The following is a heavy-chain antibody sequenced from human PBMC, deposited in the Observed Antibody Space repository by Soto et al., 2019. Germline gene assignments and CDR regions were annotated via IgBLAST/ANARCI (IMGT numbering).Heavy chain of an antibody. J-gene: IGHJ6*02. CDR3: ASRVGVRGVNDYYYYYGMDV. V-gene: IGHV1-18*01. Sequence: ASVKVSCKASGYTFTSYGISWVRQAPGQGLEWMGWISAYNGNTNYAQKLQGRVTMTTDTSTSTAYMELRSLRSDDTAVYYCASRVGVRGVNDYYYYYGMDVWGQGTTVTVSS. CDR1: GYTFTSYG. CDR2: ISAYNGNT. D-gene: IGHD3-10*01.